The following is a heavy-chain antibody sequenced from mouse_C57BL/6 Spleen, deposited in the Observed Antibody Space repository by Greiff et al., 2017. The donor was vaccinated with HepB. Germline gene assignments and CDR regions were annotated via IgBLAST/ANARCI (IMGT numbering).Heavy chain of an antibody. CDR2: ISSGSSTI. Sequence: EVHLVESGGGLVKPGGSLKLSCAASGFTFSDYGMHWVRQAPEKGLEWVAYISSGSSTIYYADTVKGRFTISRDNAKNTLFLQMTSLRSEDTAMYYCARDGYDLYYFDYWGQGTTLTVSS. CDR3: ARDGYDLYYFDY. D-gene: IGHD2-2*01. V-gene: IGHV5-17*01. CDR1: GFTFSDYG. J-gene: IGHJ2*01.